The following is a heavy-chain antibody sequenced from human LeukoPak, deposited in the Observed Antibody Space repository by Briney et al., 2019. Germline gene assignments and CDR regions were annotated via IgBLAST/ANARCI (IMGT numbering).Heavy chain of an antibody. CDR1: GFTFSGSA. V-gene: IGHV3-73*01. Sequence: PGGSLKLSCAASGFTFSGSAMHWVRQASGKGLEWVGRIRSKANSYATAYAASVKGRFTISRDDSKNTAYLQMNSLKTEDTAVYYCTRGSSSWPTYYYYYMDVWGKGTTVTISS. CDR3: TRGSSSWPTYYYYYMDV. J-gene: IGHJ6*03. CDR2: IRSKANSYAT. D-gene: IGHD6-13*01.